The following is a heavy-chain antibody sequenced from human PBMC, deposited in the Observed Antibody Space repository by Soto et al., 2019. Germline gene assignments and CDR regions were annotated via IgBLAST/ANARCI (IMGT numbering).Heavy chain of an antibody. CDR1: GFAISRGYY. J-gene: IGHJ4*02. CDR2: IYPSVSS. D-gene: IGHD1-1*01. Sequence: SETLSLTCIVSGFAISRGYYWSWVRQPPGKGLEWIGSIYPSVSSYHNPSLATRLRLSIDTSKNQFTLNLTSVTAADTALYFCAREKVGTTFFDNWGQGNQVT. CDR3: AREKVGTTFFDN. V-gene: IGHV4-38-2*02.